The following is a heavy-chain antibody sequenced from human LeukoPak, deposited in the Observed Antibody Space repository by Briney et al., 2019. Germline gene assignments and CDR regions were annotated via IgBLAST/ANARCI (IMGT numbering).Heavy chain of an antibody. CDR2: ISAYNGNT. V-gene: IGHV1-18*01. J-gene: IGHJ3*02. Sequence: ASVKVSCKASGYTFTSYAMNWVRQAPGQGLEWMGWISAYNGNTNYAQKLQGRVTMTTDTSTSTAYMELRSLRSDDTAVYYCARDLYYDRRGAFDIWGQGTMVTVSS. CDR3: ARDLYYDRRGAFDI. D-gene: IGHD3-22*01. CDR1: GYTFTSYA.